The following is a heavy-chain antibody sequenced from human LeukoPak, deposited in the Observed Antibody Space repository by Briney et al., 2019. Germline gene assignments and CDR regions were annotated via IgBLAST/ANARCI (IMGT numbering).Heavy chain of an antibody. Sequence: PGGSLRLSCAASGFTFSSYAMSWVRQAPGKGLEWVSAISGSGGSTYYADSVKRRFTISRDNSKNTLSLQMNSLRAEDTAVYYCAKHNDYVWGSYRYFDYWGQGTLVTVSS. D-gene: IGHD3-16*02. V-gene: IGHV3-23*01. CDR1: GFTFSSYA. CDR2: ISGSGGST. J-gene: IGHJ4*02. CDR3: AKHNDYVWGSYRYFDY.